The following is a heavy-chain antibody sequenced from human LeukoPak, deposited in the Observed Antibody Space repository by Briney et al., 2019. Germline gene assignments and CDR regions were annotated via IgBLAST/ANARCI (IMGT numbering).Heavy chain of an antibody. J-gene: IGHJ4*02. V-gene: IGHV1-69*13. CDR1: GGTFSSYA. D-gene: IGHD2-15*01. Sequence: SVKVSCKASGGTFSSYAISWVRQAHGQGLEWMGRIIPIFGTANYAQKFQGRVTITADESTSTAYMELSSLRSEDTAVYYCARVPYCSGGSCLLRGYYFDFWGQGTLVTVSS. CDR2: IIPIFGTA. CDR3: ARVPYCSGGSCLLRGYYFDF.